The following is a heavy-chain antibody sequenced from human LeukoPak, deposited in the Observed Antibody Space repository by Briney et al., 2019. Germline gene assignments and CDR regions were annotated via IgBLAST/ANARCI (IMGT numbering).Heavy chain of an antibody. J-gene: IGHJ3*02. CDR2: ISSSGSTI. V-gene: IGHV3-48*04. CDR1: GVTFSNYA. CDR3: ASGFLEWLGAFDI. Sequence: GGSPRLSCAASGVTFSNYAMNWVRQAPGKGLEWVSYISSSGSTIYYADSVKGRFTISRDNAKNSPYLQMNSLRAEDTAVYYCASGFLEWLGAFDIWGQGTMVTVSS. D-gene: IGHD3-3*01.